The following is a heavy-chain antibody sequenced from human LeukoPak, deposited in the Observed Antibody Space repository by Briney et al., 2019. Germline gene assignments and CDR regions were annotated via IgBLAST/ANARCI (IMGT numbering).Heavy chain of an antibody. D-gene: IGHD2-15*01. CDR2: IIPIFGTA. CDR3: ARGEVVVAAYFDY. J-gene: IGHJ4*02. Sequence: SVKVSCKPSGGTFSSYAISWVRQAPGQGLEWMGRIIPIFGTANYAQKFQGRVTITTDESTSTAYMELSSLRSEDTAVYYCARGEVVVAAYFDYWGQGTLVTVSS. V-gene: IGHV1-69*05. CDR1: GGTFSSYA.